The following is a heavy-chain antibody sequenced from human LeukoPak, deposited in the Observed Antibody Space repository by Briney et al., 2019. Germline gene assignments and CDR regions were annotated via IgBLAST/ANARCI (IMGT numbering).Heavy chain of an antibody. V-gene: IGHV3-21*01. D-gene: IGHD1-26*01. CDR2: ISSSSSYI. Sequence: GGSLRLSCAASGFTVSSNYMSWVRQAPGKGLEWVSSISSSSSYIYYADSVKGRFTISRDNAKNSLYLQMNSLRAEDTAVYYCARSVGATWYFDYWGQGTLVTVSS. CDR1: GFTVSSNY. CDR3: ARSVGATWYFDY. J-gene: IGHJ4*02.